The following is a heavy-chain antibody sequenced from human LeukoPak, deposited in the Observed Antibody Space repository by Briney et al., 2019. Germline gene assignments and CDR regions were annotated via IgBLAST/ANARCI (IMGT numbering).Heavy chain of an antibody. CDR3: ARDLGYCSSTSCYGWFDP. J-gene: IGHJ5*02. CDR2: IYYSGST. V-gene: IGHV4-59*01. D-gene: IGHD2-2*03. CDR1: GGSIISYY. Sequence: SETLSLTCTVSGGSIISYYWSWIRQPPGKGLEWIGYIYYSGSTNYNPSLKSRVTISVDTSKNQFSLKLSSVTAADTAVYYCARDLGYCSSTSCYGWFDPWGQGTLVTVSS.